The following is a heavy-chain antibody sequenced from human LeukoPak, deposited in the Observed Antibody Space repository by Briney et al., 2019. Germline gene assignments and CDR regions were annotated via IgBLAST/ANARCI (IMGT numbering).Heavy chain of an antibody. D-gene: IGHD6-6*01. CDR2: IKQDGSEK. CDR3: VSYADYYYYYMDV. J-gene: IGHJ6*03. CDR1: GFTFSSYW. V-gene: IGHV3-7*01. Sequence: PGGSLRLSCAASGFTFSSYWMSWVRQAPGKGLEWVANIKQDGSEKYYVDSVKGRFTISRDNAKNSLYLQMNSLRAEDTAVYYCVSYADYYYYYMDVWGKGTTVTVSS.